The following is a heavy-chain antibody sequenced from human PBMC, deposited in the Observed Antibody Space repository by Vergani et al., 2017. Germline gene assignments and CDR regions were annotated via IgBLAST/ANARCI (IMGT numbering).Heavy chain of an antibody. CDR3: ASVQYSYGXLGY. D-gene: IGHD5-18*01. CDR1: GFTFSSYG. J-gene: IGHJ4*02. Sequence: QVQLVESGGGVVQPGRSLRLSCAASGFTFSSYGMHWVRQAPGKGLEWVAVISYDGSNKYYADSVKGRFTISRDNSKNTLYLQMNSLRAEDTAVYYCASVQYSYGXLGYWGQGTLVTVSS. V-gene: IGHV3-30*03. CDR2: ISYDGSNK.